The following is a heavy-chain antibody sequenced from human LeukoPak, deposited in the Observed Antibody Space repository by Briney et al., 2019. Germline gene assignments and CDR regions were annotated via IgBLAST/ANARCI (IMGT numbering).Heavy chain of an antibody. CDR1: GFTFSSYA. V-gene: IGHV3-23*01. D-gene: IGHD3-10*01. Sequence: GGSLRLSCAASGFTFSSYAMNWVRQAPGKGLEWVSAISSAGGSTYYADSVKGRFTISRDNSKDTLYLQMNSLRAEDTAVYYCAKDSSGRGYYGSGSIWAPREATFNYFDYWGQGTLVTVSS. J-gene: IGHJ4*02. CDR2: ISSAGGST. CDR3: AKDSSGRGYYGSGSIWAPREATFNYFDY.